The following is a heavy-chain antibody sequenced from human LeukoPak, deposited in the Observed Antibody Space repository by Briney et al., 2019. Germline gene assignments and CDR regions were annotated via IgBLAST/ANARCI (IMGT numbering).Heavy chain of an antibody. CDR3: ARGYYYDSSWAWFDP. D-gene: IGHD3-22*01. CDR2: IYYSGST. Sequence: SETLSLTCTVSGGSISSSSYYWGWIRQPPGKGLEWIGSIYYSGSTYYNPSLKSRVTISVDTSKNQFSLKLSSVTAADTAVYYCARGYYYDSSWAWFDPWGQGTLVTVSS. CDR1: GGSISSSSYY. V-gene: IGHV4-39*07. J-gene: IGHJ5*02.